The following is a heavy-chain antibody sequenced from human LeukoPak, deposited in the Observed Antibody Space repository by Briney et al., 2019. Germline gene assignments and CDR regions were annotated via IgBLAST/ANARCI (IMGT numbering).Heavy chain of an antibody. CDR1: VYTLPSYC. V-gene: IGHV1-18*01. J-gene: IGHJ4*02. CDR3: ARVDSSGETLFDC. Sequence: ASVKVSCKASVYTLPSYCIRWVRPAPGQGLDWMGWINTYNGNIKYAQKLQGRGTMNTDPSTSTAYMELRSLRSDDTAVYYCARVDSSGETLFDCWGQGTLVTVSS. CDR2: INTYNGNI. D-gene: IGHD3-22*01.